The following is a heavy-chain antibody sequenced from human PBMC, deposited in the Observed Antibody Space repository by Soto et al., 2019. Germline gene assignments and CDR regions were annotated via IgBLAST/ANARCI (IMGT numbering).Heavy chain of an antibody. CDR3: ARHGPNSYGAYFDY. CDR1: GGSISSYY. J-gene: IGHJ4*02. V-gene: IGHV4-59*08. D-gene: IGHD4-17*01. Sequence: PSETLSVTCTVSGGSISSYYWSWIRQPPWKGLEWIGYMYYSGSTNYNPSLKSRVTTSVDTSKNQFSLKLSSVTAADTAVYYCARHGPNSYGAYFDYWGQGTLVTVSS. CDR2: MYYSGST.